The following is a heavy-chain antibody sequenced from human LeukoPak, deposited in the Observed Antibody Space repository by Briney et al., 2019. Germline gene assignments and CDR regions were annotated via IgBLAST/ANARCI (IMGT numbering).Heavy chain of an antibody. V-gene: IGHV3-23*01. CDR3: AKDGYGDYEVWFDP. Sequence: GGSLRLSCAASGFTFSSYAMSWVRQAPGKGLEWVSAISGSGGSTYYADSVKSRFTISRDNSKNTLYLQMNSLRAEDTAVYYCAKDGYGDYEVWFDPWGQGTLVTVSS. CDR1: GFTFSSYA. J-gene: IGHJ5*02. CDR2: ISGSGGST. D-gene: IGHD4-17*01.